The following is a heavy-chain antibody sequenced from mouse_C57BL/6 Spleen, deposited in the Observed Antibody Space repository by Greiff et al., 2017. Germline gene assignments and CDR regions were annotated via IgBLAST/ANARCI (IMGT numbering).Heavy chain of an antibody. CDR3: ARSIRYYGSSQYYLDY. D-gene: IGHD1-1*01. J-gene: IGHJ2*01. CDR1: GYTFTGYW. Sequence: QVQLQQSGAELMKPGASVKLSCKATGYTFTGYWIEWVKQRPGHGLEWIGEILPGSGSTNYNEKFKGKATFTADTSSNTAYMQLSSLTTEDSAIYYCARSIRYYGSSQYYLDYWGQGTTLTVYS. V-gene: IGHV1-9*01. CDR2: ILPGSGST.